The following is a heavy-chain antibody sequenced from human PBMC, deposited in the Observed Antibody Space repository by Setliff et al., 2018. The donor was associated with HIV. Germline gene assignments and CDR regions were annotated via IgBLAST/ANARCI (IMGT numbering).Heavy chain of an antibody. D-gene: IGHD3-16*01. CDR3: ATSLPPGISYVYDAFDI. Sequence: PGGSLRLSCAASGFTFNTYSMSWVRQAPGKGLEWLSYIGSSGTTMHYADSVRGRFTISRDNAKNSLYLQMNSLRAEDTAVYYCATSLPPGISYVYDAFDIWGQGTMVTVSS. CDR1: GFTFNTYS. J-gene: IGHJ3*02. CDR2: IGSSGTTM. V-gene: IGHV3-48*04.